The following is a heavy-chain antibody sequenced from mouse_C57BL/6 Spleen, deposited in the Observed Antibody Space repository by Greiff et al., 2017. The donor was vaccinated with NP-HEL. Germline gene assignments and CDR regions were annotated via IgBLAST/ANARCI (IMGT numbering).Heavy chain of an antibody. CDR1: GYTFTDYE. CDR2: IDPETGGT. Sequence: QVQLQQSGAELVRPGASVTLSCKASGYTFTDYEMHWVKQTPVHGLEWIGAIDPETGGTAYNQKFKGKAILTADKSSSTAYMELRSLTSEDSAVYYCTSWGNYVDYAMDYWGQGTSVTVSS. V-gene: IGHV1-15*01. D-gene: IGHD2-1*01. CDR3: TSWGNYVDYAMDY. J-gene: IGHJ4*01.